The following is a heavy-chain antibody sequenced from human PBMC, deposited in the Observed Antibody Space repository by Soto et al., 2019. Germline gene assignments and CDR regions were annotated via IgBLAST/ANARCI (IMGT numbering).Heavy chain of an antibody. CDR2: IYYTGIS. Sequence: QLQLQESGPGLVKPSETLSLTCTVSGGSISSYYWSWIRQPPGKGLEWIGYIYYTGISHYNPSLKSRVTISLDTSKKQFFPKLSSVTAADTAVYYCASGTGDTYHYPYYGMDVWGQGTTVTIS. V-gene: IGHV4-59*08. J-gene: IGHJ6*02. CDR1: GGSISSYY. CDR3: ASGTGDTYHYPYYGMDV. D-gene: IGHD3-10*01.